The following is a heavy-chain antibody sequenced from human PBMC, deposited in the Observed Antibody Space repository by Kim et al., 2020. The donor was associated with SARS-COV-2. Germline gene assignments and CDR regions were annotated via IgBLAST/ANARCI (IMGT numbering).Heavy chain of an antibody. CDR1: GFTFSSYA. CDR2: ISYDGSNK. CDR3: ARTASWSYLYAFNI. V-gene: IGHV3-30-3*01. Sequence: GGSLRLSCAASGFTFSSYAMHWVRQAPGKGLEWVAVISYDGSNKYYADSVKGRFTISRDNSKNTLYLQMNSLRAEDTAVYYCARTASWSYLYAFNIWGQGTMVTVSS. J-gene: IGHJ3*02. D-gene: IGHD1-26*01.